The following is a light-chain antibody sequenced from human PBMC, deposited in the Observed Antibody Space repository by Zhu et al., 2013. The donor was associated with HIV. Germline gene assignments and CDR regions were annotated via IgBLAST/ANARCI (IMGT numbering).Light chain of an antibody. CDR3: QQYGSSPLT. CDR2: GAS. V-gene: IGKV3-20*01. Sequence: ESVLTQSPGTLSLSPGERATLSCRASQSLSGTYLAWYQQRPGQAPRLLIYGASTRATGIPDRFSGSGARTDFTLTISRLEPEDFAVYYCQQYGSSPLTFGGGTTLEIK. CDR1: QSLSGTY. J-gene: IGKJ4*01.